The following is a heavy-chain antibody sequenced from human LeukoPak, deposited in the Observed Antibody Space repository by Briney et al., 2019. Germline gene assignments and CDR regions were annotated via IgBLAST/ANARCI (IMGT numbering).Heavy chain of an antibody. J-gene: IGHJ6*02. CDR2: IDPSDSYT. CDR1: GYSFTSYR. Sequence: GESLKISCKGSGYSFTSYRISWVRQMPGKGLEWMGRIDPSDSYTNYSPSFQGHVTISADKSISTAYLQWSSLKASDTAMYYCARRWSGYYKSEMDVWGQGTTVTVSS. D-gene: IGHD3-3*01. V-gene: IGHV5-10-1*01. CDR3: ARRWSGYYKSEMDV.